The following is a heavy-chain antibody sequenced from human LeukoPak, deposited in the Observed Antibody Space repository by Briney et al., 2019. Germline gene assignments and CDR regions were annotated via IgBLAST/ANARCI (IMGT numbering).Heavy chain of an antibody. CDR1: GGTFSSYA. Sequence: SVKDSCKASGGTFSSYAISWVRQAPGQGLEWMGGIIPIFGKANYAQKFQGRATITADESTSTAYMELSSLRSEDTAVYYCARSIAAAGRYYYYYMDVWGKGTTVTVSS. J-gene: IGHJ6*03. V-gene: IGHV1-69*13. D-gene: IGHD6-13*01. CDR3: ARSIAAAGRYYYYYMDV. CDR2: IIPIFGKA.